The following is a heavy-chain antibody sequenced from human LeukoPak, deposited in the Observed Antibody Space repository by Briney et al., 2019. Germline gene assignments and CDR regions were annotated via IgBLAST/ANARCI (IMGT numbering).Heavy chain of an antibody. V-gene: IGHV4-59*01. Sequence: KPSXTLSLTRTVSGGSISSYYWSWLRQPPGKGLEWIGYIYYSGSTNYNPSLKSGVTISVDKSKNHFSLKLSSVTAADTAVYYCARGNVTYYDFWSGYSVKNYMDVWGKGTTVTVSS. J-gene: IGHJ6*03. D-gene: IGHD3-3*01. CDR2: IYYSGST. CDR1: GGSISSYY. CDR3: ARGNVTYYDFWSGYSVKNYMDV.